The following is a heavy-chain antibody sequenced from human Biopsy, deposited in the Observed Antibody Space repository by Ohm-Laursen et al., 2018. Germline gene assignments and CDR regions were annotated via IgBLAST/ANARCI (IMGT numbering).Heavy chain of an antibody. D-gene: IGHD6-19*01. CDR2: ISPKSGGT. CDR3: ALQSVAQMKNFDY. V-gene: IGHV1-2*02. CDR1: GFTFTGYY. J-gene: IGHJ4*02. Sequence: ASVKVSCKASGFTFTGYYIHWVRQAPGQGLEWMGWISPKSGGTNYAQKFQGNITMTKNTSMSTAYMEMSRLRSDDTAVYYCALQSVAQMKNFDYWGQGTLVTVSS.